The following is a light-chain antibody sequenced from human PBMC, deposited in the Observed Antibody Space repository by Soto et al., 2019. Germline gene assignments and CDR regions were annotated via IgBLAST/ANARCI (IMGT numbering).Light chain of an antibody. V-gene: IGLV2-23*01. CDR2: EGS. Sequence: QSVLTQPASVSGSPGQSITISCTGTSSDVGFYNLVSWYQHRPGKAPKFILYEGSKRPSGVSNRFSGSKSGNTASLTISGLQAEDEAYYHCCSYAGSSYYVFGSGTKLTVL. CDR3: CSYAGSSYYV. J-gene: IGLJ1*01. CDR1: SSDVGFYNL.